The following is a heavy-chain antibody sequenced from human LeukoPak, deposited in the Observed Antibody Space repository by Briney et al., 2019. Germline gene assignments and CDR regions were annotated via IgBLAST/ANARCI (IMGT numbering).Heavy chain of an antibody. V-gene: IGHV4-59*01. CDR2: IYSSGST. CDR3: ARDRHGSGSAHSFDP. D-gene: IGHD3-10*01. CDR1: GGSISSYY. Sequence: PSETLFLTCSVSGGSISSYYWSWIRQPPGKGLEWIGYIYSSGSTNYNPSLKSRVTISVDTSKNQFSLKLRSATAADTAVYYCARDRHGSGSAHSFDPWGQGTLVTVSS. J-gene: IGHJ5*02.